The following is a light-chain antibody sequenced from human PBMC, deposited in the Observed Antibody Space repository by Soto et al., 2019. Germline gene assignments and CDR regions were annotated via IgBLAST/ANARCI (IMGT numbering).Light chain of an antibody. J-gene: IGKJ3*01. V-gene: IGKV2-28*01. CDR1: QSLLHSDGYNY. CDR3: MQALQTPQVT. Sequence: IVMTQSPLSLPVTPGEPASISCRSSQSLLHSDGYNYLDWYLQKPGQSPQLLIYLGSSRASGVPDRFSGSGSGTDFTLKISRVEAEDVGIYYCMQALQTPQVTCGPGTKVDIK. CDR2: LGS.